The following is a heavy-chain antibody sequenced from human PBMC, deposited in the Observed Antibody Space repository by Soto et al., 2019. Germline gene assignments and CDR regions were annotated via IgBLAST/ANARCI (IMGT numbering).Heavy chain of an antibody. CDR1: GFSFSDFA. V-gene: IGHV3-23*01. D-gene: IGHD3-3*01. CDR2: ISGTAVRS. CDR3: AKASEWLFGNWFDP. J-gene: IGHJ5*02. Sequence: GGSLRLSCAASGFSFSDFAMSWVRQAPGKGPEWVSSISGTAVRSYYADSVKGRFTISRDNSQNTLSLELNSLRVEDTAMYYCAKASEWLFGNWFDPWGQGTKVTF.